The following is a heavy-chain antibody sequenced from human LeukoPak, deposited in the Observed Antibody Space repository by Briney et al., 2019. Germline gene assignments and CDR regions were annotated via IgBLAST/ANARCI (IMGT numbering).Heavy chain of an antibody. CDR3: AKDMGSGWSGMDV. V-gene: IGHV3-30*18. CDR1: GFTFSSYG. J-gene: IGHJ6*02. Sequence: GGSLRLSCAASGFTFSSYGMHWVRQAPGKELEWVAVISYDGSNKYYADSVKGRFTISRDNSKNTLYLQMNSLRAEDTAVYYCAKDMGSGWSGMDVWGQGTTVTVSS. CDR2: ISYDGSNK. D-gene: IGHD6-19*01.